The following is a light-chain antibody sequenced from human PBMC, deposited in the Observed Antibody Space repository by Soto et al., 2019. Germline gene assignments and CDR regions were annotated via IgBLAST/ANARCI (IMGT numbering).Light chain of an antibody. V-gene: IGKV1-39*01. Sequence: DIQMTQSPSSLSASVGDRVTITCRTSQTIRSYLNWYQQKPGKAPKLLIYAASSLQSGVPSRFSGSGSGTDFTLTISSRQPEDFATYYCQQSYSTPRTFGQGTKVEIK. CDR1: QTIRSY. CDR3: QQSYSTPRT. CDR2: AAS. J-gene: IGKJ1*01.